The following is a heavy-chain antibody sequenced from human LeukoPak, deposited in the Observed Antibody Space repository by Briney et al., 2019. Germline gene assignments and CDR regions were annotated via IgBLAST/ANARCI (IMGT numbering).Heavy chain of an antibody. CDR2: IYSGGST. CDR3: ARDVLSGSYETPFDY. V-gene: IGHV3-53*01. Sequence: GGSLRLSCAASGFTVSSNYMSWVRQAPGKGLEWVSVIYSGGSTYYADSVKGRFTISRDNAKNSLYLQMNSLRAEDTAVYYCARDVLSGSYETPFDYWGQGTLVTVSS. CDR1: GFTVSSNY. J-gene: IGHJ4*02. D-gene: IGHD1-26*01.